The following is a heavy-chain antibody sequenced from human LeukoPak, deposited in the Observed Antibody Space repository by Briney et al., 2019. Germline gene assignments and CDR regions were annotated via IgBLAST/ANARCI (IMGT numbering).Heavy chain of an antibody. CDR3: SRLTAVGYFDS. Sequence: SETLSLTCTVSSGSIRDSDYYWGWIRQPPGKGLEWIGSVYYSGSTYYNPSLKSRVTISVDTSKNQFSLKVTSVNAADTAVYYCSRLTAVGYFDSWRQGTLVTVSP. CDR1: SGSIRDSDYY. D-gene: IGHD5-18*01. J-gene: IGHJ4*02. V-gene: IGHV4-39*01. CDR2: VYYSGST.